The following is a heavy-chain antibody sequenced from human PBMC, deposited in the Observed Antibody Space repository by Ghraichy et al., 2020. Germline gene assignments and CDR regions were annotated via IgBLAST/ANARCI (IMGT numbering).Heavy chain of an antibody. V-gene: IGHV3-74*01. CDR1: GFTFSNYW. CDR3: ARSTSSRRNAFEI. J-gene: IGHJ3*02. CDR2: INSDGSST. D-gene: IGHD6-13*01. Sequence: GGSLRLSCAASGFTFSNYWMHWVRRAPGKGLVWVSRINSDGSSTNYADSVKGRFTISNDNTKNTLYLQMNSLRAEDTAVYYCARSTSSRRNAFEIWGQGTMVTVSS.